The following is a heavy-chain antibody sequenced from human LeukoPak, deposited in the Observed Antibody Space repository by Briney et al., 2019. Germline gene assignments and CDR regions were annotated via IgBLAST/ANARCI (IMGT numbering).Heavy chain of an antibody. J-gene: IGHJ6*03. D-gene: IGHD3-9*01. V-gene: IGHV3-64*01. Sequence: PGGSLRLSCAASGFTFSSYAMHWVRQAPGKGLEYVSAISSNGGSTYYANSVKGRFTISRDNSKNTLYLQMGSLRAEDMAVYYCARGDYDILTGYVYYYYYYMDVWGKGTTVTVSS. CDR3: ARGDYDILTGYVYYYYYYMDV. CDR2: ISSNGGST. CDR1: GFTFSSYA.